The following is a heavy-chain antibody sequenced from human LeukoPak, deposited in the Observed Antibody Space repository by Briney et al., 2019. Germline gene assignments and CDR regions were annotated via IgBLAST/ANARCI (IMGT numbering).Heavy chain of an antibody. V-gene: IGHV3-66*01. CDR1: GFTVSSNY. CDR3: ARGKTVLRYFDWFFDY. D-gene: IGHD3-9*01. CDR2: IYRGGST. Sequence: RGSLRLSCAASGFTVSSNYMSWVRQAPGEGLEWVSVIYRGGSTYYADSVKGRFTISRDNSKNTLYLQINSLRAEDTAVYYCARGKTVLRYFDWFFDYWGQGTLVTVSS. J-gene: IGHJ4*02.